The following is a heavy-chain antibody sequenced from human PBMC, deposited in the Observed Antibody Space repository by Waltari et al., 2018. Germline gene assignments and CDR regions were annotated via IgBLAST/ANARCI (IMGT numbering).Heavy chain of an antibody. CDR3: ARGDPSGNYGPLDI. CDR2: INPRSGVT. V-gene: IGHV1-2*02. J-gene: IGHJ3*02. CDR1: GYTFTGYY. Sequence: QVQLVQSGAEVQTPGASVTVSCEASGYTFTGYYIHWVRQGPGQGREWMGWINPRSGVTYDDENFQDRVTMTRDTSTHTVYMELSSLTSADTAVYYCARGDPSGNYGPLDIWGQGTRVTVSS. D-gene: IGHD3-3*01.